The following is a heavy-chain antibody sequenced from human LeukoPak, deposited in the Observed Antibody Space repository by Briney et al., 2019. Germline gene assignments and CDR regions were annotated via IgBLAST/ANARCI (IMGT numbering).Heavy chain of an antibody. CDR1: GGSISSSSYY. V-gene: IGHV4-39*01. CDR3: AGQGQLARTFYFDY. D-gene: IGHD2-2*01. CDR2: IYYSGST. J-gene: IGHJ4*02. Sequence: TSETLSLTCTVSGGSISSSSYYWGWIRQPPGKGLEWIGSIYYSGSTYYNPSLKSRVTISVDTSKNQFSLKLSSVTAADTAVYYCAGQGQLARTFYFDYWGQGTLVTVSS.